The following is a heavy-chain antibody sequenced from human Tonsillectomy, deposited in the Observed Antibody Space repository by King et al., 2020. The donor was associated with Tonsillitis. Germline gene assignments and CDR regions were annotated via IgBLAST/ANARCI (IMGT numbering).Heavy chain of an antibody. V-gene: IGHV4-39*07. CDR3: VRRPPGDPIFEY. J-gene: IGHJ4*02. D-gene: IGHD4-17*01. CDR1: GGSISSSSYY. CDR2: IYYSGST. Sequence: LQLQESGPGLVKPSETLSLTCTVSGGSISSSSYYWGWIRQPPGKGLEWIGSIYYSGSTYYNPSLKSRVTILVDTSKNQFSLKLSSVTAADTAVYYCVRRPPGDPIFEYWGQGTLVTVSS.